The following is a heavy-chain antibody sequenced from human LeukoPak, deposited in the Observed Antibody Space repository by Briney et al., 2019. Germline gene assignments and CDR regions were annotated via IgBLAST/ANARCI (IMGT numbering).Heavy chain of an antibody. J-gene: IGHJ6*02. CDR1: GYTFTSYG. CDR3: ARDLQLWSFYYGMDV. D-gene: IGHD5-18*01. CDR2: ISAHNGNT. Sequence: ASVKVSCKASGYTFTSYGISWVRQAPGQGLEWMGWISAHNGNTNYAQKLQGRVTMTTDTSTSTAYMELRSLRSDDTAVYYCARDLQLWSFYYGMDVWGQGTTVTVSS. V-gene: IGHV1-18*01.